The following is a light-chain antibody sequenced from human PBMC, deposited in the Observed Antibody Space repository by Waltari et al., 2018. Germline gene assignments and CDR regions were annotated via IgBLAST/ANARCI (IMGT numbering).Light chain of an antibody. J-gene: IGKJ4*01. CDR2: LSS. CDR1: QAVSTW. Sequence: IQMTQSPSSLSASVGETVTISCRASQAVSTWLAWYQQRPGKAPKVLIYLSSSLQTGVPSSFAGSGSGTEFTLTVSSLQPEDAATDFCQQTRTYPLTFGGGTKVEIK. V-gene: IGKV1-12*01. CDR3: QQTRTYPLT.